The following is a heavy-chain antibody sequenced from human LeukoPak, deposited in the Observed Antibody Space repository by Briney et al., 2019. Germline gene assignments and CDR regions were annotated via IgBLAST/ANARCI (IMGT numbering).Heavy chain of an antibody. CDR3: ARESDTMIADP. CDR1: GFTFSSYG. V-gene: IGHV3-33*01. Sequence: PGGSLRLSCAASGFTFSSYGMHWVRQAPGKGLEWVAVIWYGGSNKYYADSVKGRFTISRDNSKNTLYLQMNSLRAEDTAVYYCARESDTMIADPWGQGTLVTVSS. J-gene: IGHJ5*02. CDR2: IWYGGSNK. D-gene: IGHD3-22*01.